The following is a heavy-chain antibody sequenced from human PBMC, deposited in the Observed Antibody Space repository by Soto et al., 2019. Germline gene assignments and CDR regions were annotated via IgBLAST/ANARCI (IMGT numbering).Heavy chain of an antibody. V-gene: IGHV1-69*04. Sequence: GASVKVSCKASGGTFSSYTISWVRQAPGQGLEWMGRIIPILGIANYAQKFQGRVTITADKSTSTAYMELSSLRSEDTAVYYCARDPHYGDYNGYWGQGTLVTVSS. D-gene: IGHD4-17*01. CDR2: IIPILGIA. CDR3: ARDPHYGDYNGY. J-gene: IGHJ4*02. CDR1: GGTFSSYT.